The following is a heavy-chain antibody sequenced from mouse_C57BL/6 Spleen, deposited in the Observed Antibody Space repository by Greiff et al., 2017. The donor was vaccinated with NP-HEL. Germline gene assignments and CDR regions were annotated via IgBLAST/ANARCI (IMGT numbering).Heavy chain of an antibody. Sequence: QVQLKESGPELVKPGASVKISCKASGYAFSSSWMNWVKQRPGQGLEWIGRIYPGDGDTNYNGKFKGKATLTADKSSSTAYMQLSSLTSEDSAVYFCARSLRLRRRDYAMDYWGQGTSVTVSS. CDR3: ARSLRLRRRDYAMDY. CDR1: GYAFSSSW. CDR2: IYPGDGDT. V-gene: IGHV1-82*01. J-gene: IGHJ4*01. D-gene: IGHD2-4*01.